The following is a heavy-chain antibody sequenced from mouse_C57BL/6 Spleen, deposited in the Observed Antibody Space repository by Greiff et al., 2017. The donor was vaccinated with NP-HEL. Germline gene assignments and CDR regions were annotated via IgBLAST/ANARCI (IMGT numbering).Heavy chain of an antibody. V-gene: IGHV5-17*01. D-gene: IGHD2-1*01. Sequence: EVQLVESGGGLVKPGGSLKLSCAASGFTFSDYGMHWVRQSPEKGLEWVAYISSGSSTIYYADTVKGRFTISRDNAKNTLFLQMTRLRSEDTGMYYCARDYGTPRAMDYWGQGTSVTVSS. CDR2: ISSGSSTI. J-gene: IGHJ4*01. CDR3: ARDYGTPRAMDY. CDR1: GFTFSDYG.